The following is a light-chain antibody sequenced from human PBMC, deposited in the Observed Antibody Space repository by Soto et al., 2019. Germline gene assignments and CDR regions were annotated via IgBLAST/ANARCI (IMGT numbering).Light chain of an antibody. Sequence: QSALTRPLSVSGSPGRSGTISCTGTSRDVGSYNRVSWYQQPPGTAPKLMIYEVSNRPSGVPDRFSGSKSGNTASLTISGLQAEDEADYYCSSYTSTSTYVFGTGPQLTVL. CDR3: SSYTSTSTYV. V-gene: IGLV2-18*02. CDR2: EVS. J-gene: IGLJ1*01. CDR1: SRDVGSYNR.